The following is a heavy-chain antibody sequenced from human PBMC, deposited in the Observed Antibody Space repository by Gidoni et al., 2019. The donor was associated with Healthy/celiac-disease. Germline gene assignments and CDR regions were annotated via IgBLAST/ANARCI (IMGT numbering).Heavy chain of an antibody. D-gene: IGHD2-15*01. V-gene: IGHV4-34*01. J-gene: IGHJ4*02. Sequence: QVQLQQWGAGLLKPSETLSLTCAVSGGSFSGYYWSWIRQPPGKGLEWIGEINHSGSTNYNPSLKSRVTISVDTSKNQFSLKLSSVTAADTAVYYCARRRVGSGKFDYWGQGTLVTVSS. CDR2: INHSGST. CDR1: GGSFSGYY. CDR3: ARRRVGSGKFDY.